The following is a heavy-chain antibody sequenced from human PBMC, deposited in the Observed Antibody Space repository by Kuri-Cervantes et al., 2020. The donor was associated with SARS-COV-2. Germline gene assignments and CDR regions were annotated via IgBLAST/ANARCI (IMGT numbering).Heavy chain of an antibody. CDR3: ARPDIVVVPAAQRDYYYYYGMDV. CDR1: GGTFSSYA. D-gene: IGHD2-2*01. CDR2: IIPIFGTA. J-gene: IGHJ6*02. Sequence: SVKVSCKASGGTFSSYAIGWVRQAPGQGLEWMGGIIPIFGTANYAQKFQGRVTITADESTSTAYMELSSLRSEDTAVYYCARPDIVVVPAAQRDYYYYYGMDVWGQGTTVTVSS. V-gene: IGHV1-69*13.